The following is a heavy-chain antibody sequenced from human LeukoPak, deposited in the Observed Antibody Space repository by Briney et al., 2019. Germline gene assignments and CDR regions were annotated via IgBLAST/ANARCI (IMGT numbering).Heavy chain of an antibody. V-gene: IGHV4-61*02. D-gene: IGHD3-9*01. CDR2: IYTSGST. Sequence: SQTLSLTCTVSGGSISSGSYYWSWIRQPAGKGLEWIGRIYTSGSTNYNPSLKSRVTISVDTSKNQFSLKLSSVTAADTAVYYCARANYDILTGINYFDYWGQGTLVTVSS. CDR3: ARANYDILTGINYFDY. J-gene: IGHJ4*02. CDR1: GGSISSGSYY.